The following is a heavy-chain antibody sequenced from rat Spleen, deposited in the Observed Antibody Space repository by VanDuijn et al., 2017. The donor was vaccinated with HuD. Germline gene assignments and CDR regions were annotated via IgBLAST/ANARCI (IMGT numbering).Heavy chain of an antibody. J-gene: IGHJ2*01. V-gene: IGHV3-1*01. CDR3: ARSRYFDY. Sequence: EVQLQESGPGLVKPSQSLSLICSVTGYSITNNYWDWIRRFPGNKMEWMGYISYSGGTSYNPSLKSRISITRDTSKNQCFLQLNSVTTEDTATYYCARSRYFDYWGQGVMVTVSS. CDR2: ISYSGGT. CDR1: GYSITNNY.